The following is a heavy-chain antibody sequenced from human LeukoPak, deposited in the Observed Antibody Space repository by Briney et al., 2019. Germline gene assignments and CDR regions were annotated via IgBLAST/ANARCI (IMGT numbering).Heavy chain of an antibody. V-gene: IGHV3-7*01. D-gene: IGHD2-15*01. CDR1: GFTFSSYW. Sequence: GGSLRLSCAASGFTFSSYWISWVRQAPGKGLEWVANIKQDGSEKYYVDSVKGRFTISRDNAKKSLYLQMNSLRAEDTALYYCAIVVVVAAYAEYFQHWGQGTLVTVSS. J-gene: IGHJ1*01. CDR2: IKQDGSEK. CDR3: AIVVVVAAYAEYFQH.